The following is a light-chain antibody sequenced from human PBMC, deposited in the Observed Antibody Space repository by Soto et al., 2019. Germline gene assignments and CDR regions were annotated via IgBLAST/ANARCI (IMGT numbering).Light chain of an antibody. CDR1: QRISSY. J-gene: IGKJ1*01. CDR3: QQSFITPWT. CDR2: AAS. V-gene: IGKV1-39*01. Sequence: DIPMTQSPSSLSASVGDRVTITCRASQRISSYLNWYEQKPGKAPKLLIYAASSLQSGVPSRFSGSGSGTDFTLTISSLQPEDFATYYCQQSFITPWTFGQGTKVEIK.